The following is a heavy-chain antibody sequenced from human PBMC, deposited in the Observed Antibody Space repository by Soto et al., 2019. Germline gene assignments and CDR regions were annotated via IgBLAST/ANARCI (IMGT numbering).Heavy chain of an antibody. D-gene: IGHD6-6*01. CDR2: ISWNSGSI. J-gene: IGHJ6*02. V-gene: IGHV3-9*01. CDR1: GFTFDDYA. CDR3: AKDRRAAPPVYYYYGMDV. Sequence: PGGSLRLSCAASGFTFDDYAMHWVRQAPGKGLEWVSGISWNSGSIGYADSVKGRFTISRDNAKNSLYLQMNSLRAEDTALYYCAKDRRAAPPVYYYYGMDVWGQGTTVTVSS.